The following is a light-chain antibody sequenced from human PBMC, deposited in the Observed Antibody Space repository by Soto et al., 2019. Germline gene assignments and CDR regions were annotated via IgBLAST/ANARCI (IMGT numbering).Light chain of an antibody. CDR2: EVD. J-gene: IGLJ1*01. CDR3: AAWDDSLNGYV. Sequence: QSALTQPASVSGSPGQSITISCTGTSSDVGGYNYVSWYQQHPGKVPKLIIYEVDNRPSGVSYRFSGSKSGNTASLTISGLQDEDEADYYCAAWDDSLNGYVFGTGTKVTVL. V-gene: IGLV2-14*01. CDR1: SSDVGGYNY.